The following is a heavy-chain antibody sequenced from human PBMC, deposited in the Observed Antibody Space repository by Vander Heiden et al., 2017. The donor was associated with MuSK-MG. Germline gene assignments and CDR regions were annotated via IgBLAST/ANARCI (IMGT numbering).Heavy chain of an antibody. D-gene: IGHD5-18*01. Sequence: EVQLVESGGGLVKPGGSLRLSCAASGFTFSNAWMSWVRQAPGKGLEWVGRIKSKTDGGTTDYAAPVKGRFTISRDDSKNTLYLQMNSLKTEDTAVYYCTTAVSPTWIQLWTQYYYYYGMDVWGQGTTVTVSS. CDR1: GFTFSNAW. J-gene: IGHJ6*02. CDR3: TTAVSPTWIQLWTQYYYYYGMDV. CDR2: IKSKTDGGTT. V-gene: IGHV3-15*01.